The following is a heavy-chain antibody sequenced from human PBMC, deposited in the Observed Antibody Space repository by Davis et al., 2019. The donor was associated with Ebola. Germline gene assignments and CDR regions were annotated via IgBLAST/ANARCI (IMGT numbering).Heavy chain of an antibody. V-gene: IGHV4-59*08. CDR1: GASISAYY. J-gene: IGHJ6*02. D-gene: IGHD1-26*01. CDR3: ARHGGYSGSYHKFYYYYGMDV. CDR2: VHYTGAT. Sequence: SETLSLTCTVSGASISAYYWSWIRQPPGKGLEWIGYVHYTGATHYNASLKSRVTISVDTSNNQFSLILSSVTAADTAVYYCARHGGYSGSYHKFYYYYGMDVWGQGTTVTVSS.